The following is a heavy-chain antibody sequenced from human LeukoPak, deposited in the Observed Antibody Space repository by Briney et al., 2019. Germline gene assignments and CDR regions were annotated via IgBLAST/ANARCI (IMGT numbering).Heavy chain of an antibody. V-gene: IGHV4-59*08. CDR1: GGSISSYY. CDR2: IYYSGST. CDR3: ARLIFGVVNDAFDI. D-gene: IGHD3-3*01. Sequence: PSETLSLTCTVSGGSISSYYWSWIRQPPGKGLEWIGYIYYSGSTNYNPSLKSRVTISVDTSKNQFSLKLSSVTAADTAVYYCARLIFGVVNDAFDIWGQGKMVTVSS. J-gene: IGHJ3*02.